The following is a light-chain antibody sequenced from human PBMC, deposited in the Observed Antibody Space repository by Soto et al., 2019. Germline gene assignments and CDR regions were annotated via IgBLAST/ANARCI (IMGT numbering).Light chain of an antibody. V-gene: IGKV1-5*01. CDR2: DAS. Sequence: DIQMTQSPSTVSASVGASVTITCRASESISTWLAWYQQKPGQAPKLLIYDASISDSGVPSSFSGSGSGTEFTLTVSNLQLDDSATYYCQQYHSLWAFGQGTKVEIK. CDR1: ESISTW. CDR3: QQYHSLWA. J-gene: IGKJ1*01.